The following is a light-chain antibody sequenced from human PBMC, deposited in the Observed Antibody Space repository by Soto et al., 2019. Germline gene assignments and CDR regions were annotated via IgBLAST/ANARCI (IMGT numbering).Light chain of an antibody. J-gene: IGKJ4*01. V-gene: IGKV3-20*01. CDR3: QQYGRSLT. Sequence: ESELTHSPCTLSLSPGERATLSCGASQSVSSCYLAWYQQKPGQAPRLLIYGASSRATGIPDRFSGSGSGTDFTLTSSRLEPEDFAVYYCQQYGRSLTFGGGTKVDIK. CDR1: QSVSSCY. CDR2: GAS.